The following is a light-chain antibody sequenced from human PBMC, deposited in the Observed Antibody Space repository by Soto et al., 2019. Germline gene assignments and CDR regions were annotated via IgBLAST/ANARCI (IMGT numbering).Light chain of an antibody. CDR2: DVS. J-gene: IGKJ3*01. CDR3: QQRSNWPRFS. CDR1: QSVSSY. Sequence: EIVLTQSPATLSLSPGERATLSCRASQSVSSYLAWYQQKPGQAPRLLIYDVSNRATGIPARFSGSGSRTDFTLTISSLEPEDFAVYYCQQRSNWPRFSFGPGTKVDIK. V-gene: IGKV3-11*01.